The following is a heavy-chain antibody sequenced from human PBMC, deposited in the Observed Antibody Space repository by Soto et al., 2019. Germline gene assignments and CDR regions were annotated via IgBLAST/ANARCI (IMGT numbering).Heavy chain of an antibody. J-gene: IGHJ4*02. CDR3: ARDAPPFDS. V-gene: IGHV4-31*03. CDR1: GASIGSGGYY. CDR2: VRHSGST. Sequence: QVQLQESGPGLVKSSQTLSLTCTVSGASIGSGGYYWSWIRQYPGNGLEWIGYVRHSGSTYYNPSLKSRVLISVDTSKNQFSLRLSSVTPADTAVYYCARDAPPFDSWGQGTLVTVSS.